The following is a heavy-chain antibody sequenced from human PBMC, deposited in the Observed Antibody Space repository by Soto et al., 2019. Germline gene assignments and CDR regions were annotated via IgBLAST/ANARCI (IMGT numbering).Heavy chain of an antibody. J-gene: IGHJ4*02. CDR2: IVAGSGNT. CDR1: GFTFSDSA. V-gene: IGHV1-58*01. Sequence: SVKVSCKASGFTFSDSAVQWVREARGQRLEWIGWIVAGSGNTNYAEKFQERVSITRDPSTNTAYMELSSLRFEDTAVYYCAEGPHYYVWGSFRLRDSSAGFWGQGTQATISS. D-gene: IGHD3-16*01. CDR3: AEGPHYYVWGSFRLRDSSAGF.